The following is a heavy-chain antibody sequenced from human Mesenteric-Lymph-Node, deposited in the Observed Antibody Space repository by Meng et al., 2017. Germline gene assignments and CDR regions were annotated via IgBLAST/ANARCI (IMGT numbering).Heavy chain of an antibody. CDR2: IKQDGSEK. V-gene: IGHV3-7*03. CDR1: GFTFSSNW. J-gene: IGHJ4*02. CDR3: TRLSGYVDSN. Sequence: GESLKISCAASGFTFSSNWMSWLRQAPGKGLEWVANIKQDGSEKYYVDSVEGRFTISRDDSKNTAYLQMNSLKTEDTAVYYCTRLSGYVDSNWGQGTLVTVSS. D-gene: IGHD5-12*01.